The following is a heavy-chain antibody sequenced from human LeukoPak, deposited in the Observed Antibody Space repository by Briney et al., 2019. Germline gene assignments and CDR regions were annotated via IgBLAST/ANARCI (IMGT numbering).Heavy chain of an antibody. Sequence: SETLSLTCAVYGGSFSGYYWSWIRQPPGKGLEWIGEINHGGSTNYNPSLKSRVTISVDTSKNQFSLKLSSVTAADTAVYYCARVKKAYYYDSSGYFGYWGQGTLVTVSS. J-gene: IGHJ4*02. CDR1: GGSFSGYY. CDR2: INHGGST. V-gene: IGHV4-34*01. D-gene: IGHD3-22*01. CDR3: ARVKKAYYYDSSGYFGY.